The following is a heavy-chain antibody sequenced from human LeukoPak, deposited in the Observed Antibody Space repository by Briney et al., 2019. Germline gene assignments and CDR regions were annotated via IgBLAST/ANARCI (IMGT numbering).Heavy chain of an antibody. J-gene: IGHJ4*02. V-gene: IGHV3-74*03. CDR3: ARGRGYTDYAFDN. CDR1: GFTFNTYC. CDR2: INSDGSST. D-gene: IGHD5-12*01. Sequence: PGGSLRLSCAASGFTFNTYCMHWVRQAPGKGLVWVSRINSDGSSTTFADSVKGRSTISRDNAKNTLYLQMTSLRAEDTAVYYWARGRGYTDYAFDNWGQGTLVTVSS.